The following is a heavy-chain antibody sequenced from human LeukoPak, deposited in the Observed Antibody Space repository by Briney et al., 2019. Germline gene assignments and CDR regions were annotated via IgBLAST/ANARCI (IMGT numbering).Heavy chain of an antibody. D-gene: IGHD3-16*01. V-gene: IGHV4-34*01. CDR1: GGSISSYY. J-gene: IGHJ6*02. CDR3: ARGAPWGYGMDV. Sequence: SETLSLTCTVSGGSISSYYWSWIRQPPGKGLEWIGEINHSGSTNYSPSLKSRVTISVDTSKNQFSLKLSSVTAADTAAYYCARGAPWGYGMDVWGQGTTVTVSS. CDR2: INHSGST.